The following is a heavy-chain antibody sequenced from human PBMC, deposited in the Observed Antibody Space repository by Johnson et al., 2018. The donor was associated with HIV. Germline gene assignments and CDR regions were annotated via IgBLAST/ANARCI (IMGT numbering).Heavy chain of an antibody. D-gene: IGHD1-26*01. CDR2: LYSGGST. V-gene: IGHV3-53*01. Sequence: VQLVESGGGLIQPGGSLRLSCAASGFTVSSNYMSWVRQAPGKGLEWVSTLYSGGSTYYADSVQGRFTISRDTSKNTLYLQMNSLRAEDTAVYYCAQLLQVKVFDVWGQGTMVTVSS. J-gene: IGHJ3*01. CDR3: AQLLQVKVFDV. CDR1: GFTVSSNY.